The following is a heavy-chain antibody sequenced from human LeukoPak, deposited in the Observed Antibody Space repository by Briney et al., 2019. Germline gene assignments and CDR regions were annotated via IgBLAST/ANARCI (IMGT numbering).Heavy chain of an antibody. CDR1: GGTFSSYA. Sequence: SVKVFCKASGGTFSSYAISWVRQAPGQGLEWMGGIIPIFGTANYAQKFQGRVTITTDESTSTAYMELSRLRSEDTAVYYCARTGGYCSSTSCYTYWFDPWGQGTLVTVSS. V-gene: IGHV1-69*05. J-gene: IGHJ5*02. CDR2: IIPIFGTA. CDR3: ARTGGYCSSTSCYTYWFDP. D-gene: IGHD2-2*02.